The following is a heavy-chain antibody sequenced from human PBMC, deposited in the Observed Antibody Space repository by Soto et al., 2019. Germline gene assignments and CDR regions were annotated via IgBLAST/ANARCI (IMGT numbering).Heavy chain of an antibody. CDR3: ARVIVTTGDDYFDY. D-gene: IGHD5-12*01. V-gene: IGHV3-23*01. J-gene: IGHJ4*02. CDR2: ISGSGGGT. Sequence: EVQVLASGGGLVQPGGSLRLSCAASGFTFSNYAMSWVRQAPGKGLEWVSGISGSGGGTYYADSVKGRFTISRDNSKNTLYLQMNSLRAEDTAVYYCARVIVTTGDDYFDYWGQGTLVTVSS. CDR1: GFTFSNYA.